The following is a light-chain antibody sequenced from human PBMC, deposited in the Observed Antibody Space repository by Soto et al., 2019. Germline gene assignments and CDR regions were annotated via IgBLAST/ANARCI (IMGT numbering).Light chain of an antibody. CDR3: CSYAGSYTYV. J-gene: IGLJ1*01. Sequence: QSVLAQPASVSGSPGQSITISCTGTSSDVGSYNLVSWYQQYPGKAPQLIIYDVRKRPSGVPDRFSGSKSGNTASLTISGLQADDGADYYCCSYAGSYTYVFASGTNVTV. V-gene: IGLV2-11*01. CDR2: DVR. CDR1: SSDVGSYNL.